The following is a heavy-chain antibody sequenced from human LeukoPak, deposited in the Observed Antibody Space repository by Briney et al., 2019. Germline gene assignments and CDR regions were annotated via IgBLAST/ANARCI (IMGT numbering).Heavy chain of an antibody. V-gene: IGHV3-11*06. Sequence: SXXLSCAASXXXXXDXYMSXIXQXPGXGXXWXSYISSSSSYTNYADSVKGRFTISRDNAKNSLYLQMNSLRAEDTAVYYCARAGIFGVVIDYWGQGTLVTVSS. J-gene: IGHJ4*02. CDR1: XXXXXDXY. CDR3: ARAGIFGVVIDY. CDR2: ISSSSSYT. D-gene: IGHD3-3*01.